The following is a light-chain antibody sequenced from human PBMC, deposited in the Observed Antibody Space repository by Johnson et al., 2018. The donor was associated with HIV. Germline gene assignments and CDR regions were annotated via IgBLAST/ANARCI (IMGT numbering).Light chain of an antibody. J-gene: IGLJ1*01. CDR3: GTLDSSLGGYYV. V-gene: IGLV1-51*01. Sequence: QSFLTQPPSVSAAPGQKVTISCSGSSSNIGINYVSWFQQLPGTAPKLLIYDNDKRPSGIPDRFSGSKSGTSATMGINGLQTGDEADYYCGTLDSSLGGYYVFGTGTKLPVL. CDR2: DND. CDR1: SSNIGINY.